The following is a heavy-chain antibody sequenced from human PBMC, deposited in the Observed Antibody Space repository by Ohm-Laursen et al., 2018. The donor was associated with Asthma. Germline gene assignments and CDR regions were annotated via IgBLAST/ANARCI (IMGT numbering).Heavy chain of an antibody. CDR1: GFSLSTSGMR. Sequence: PTQTLTLTRTFSGFSLSTSGMRVSWIRQPPGKALEWLARIDWDDDKFYSTSLKTRLTISKDTSKNQVVLTMTNMDPVDTATYYCARNSGSYRTLDYWGQGTLVTVSS. CDR2: IDWDDDK. V-gene: IGHV2-70*04. J-gene: IGHJ4*02. CDR3: ARNSGSYRTLDY. D-gene: IGHD1-26*01.